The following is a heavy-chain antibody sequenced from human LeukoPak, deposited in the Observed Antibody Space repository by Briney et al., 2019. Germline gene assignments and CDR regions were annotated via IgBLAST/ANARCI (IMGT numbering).Heavy chain of an antibody. CDR2: ISYDGSNK. V-gene: IGHV3-30*14. Sequence: GGSLRLSCAASGFTFSSYAMHWVRQAPGKGLEWVAVISYDGSNKYYADSVKGRFTISRDNSKNTLYLQMNSLRAEDTAVYYCARAVTRRGSYYVGGWDYWGQGTLVTVSS. CDR3: ARAVTRRGSYYVGGWDY. CDR1: GFTFSSYA. D-gene: IGHD1-26*01. J-gene: IGHJ4*02.